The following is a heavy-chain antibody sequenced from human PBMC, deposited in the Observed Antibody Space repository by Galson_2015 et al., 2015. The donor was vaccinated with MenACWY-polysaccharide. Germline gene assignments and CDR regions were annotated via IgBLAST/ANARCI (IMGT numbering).Heavy chain of an antibody. CDR3: AREGSRIVFHAFDT. J-gene: IGHJ3*02. D-gene: IGHD6-13*01. CDR2: IQYDGSKI. V-gene: IGHV3-33*01. CDR1: GSRFSHSG. Sequence: LRLSCAASGSRFSHSGMHWVRQAPGKGLEWVAVIQYDGSKIIYAESVKGRFTISRDNSKNTLFLEMNSLGAEDTAVYYCAREGSRIVFHAFDTWGQGTMVTVSS.